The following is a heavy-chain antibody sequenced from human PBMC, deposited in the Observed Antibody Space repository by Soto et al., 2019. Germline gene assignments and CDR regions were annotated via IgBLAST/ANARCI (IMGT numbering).Heavy chain of an antibody. Sequence: PGESLKISCKASGYTFSRNWIGWVRQTPGKGLESIGIIYPDDSDTIYNPSFQGRVTISADKSISTAFLQWSSLKASDTAMYYCARSRDGYNSLFDYWGQGILVTVSS. CDR3: ARSRDGYNSLFDY. CDR1: GYTFSRNW. V-gene: IGHV5-51*01. D-gene: IGHD5-12*01. CDR2: IYPDDSDT. J-gene: IGHJ4*02.